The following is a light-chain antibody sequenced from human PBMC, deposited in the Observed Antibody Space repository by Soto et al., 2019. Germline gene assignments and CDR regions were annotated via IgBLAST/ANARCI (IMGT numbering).Light chain of an antibody. CDR1: QSVSSSY. CDR2: GAS. CDR3: QQDGSSPPIT. V-gene: IGKV3-20*01. J-gene: IGKJ5*01. Sequence: EIVLTQSPGTLSLSPGERATLSCRASQSVSSSYLAWYQQKPGQAPRLLIYGASSRATGIPDRFSGSGSGTDFNLTISRLEPEYFAVYYCQQDGSSPPITFGQGTRLEIK.